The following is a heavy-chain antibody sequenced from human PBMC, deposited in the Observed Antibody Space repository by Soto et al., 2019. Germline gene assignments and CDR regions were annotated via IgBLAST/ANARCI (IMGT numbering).Heavy chain of an antibody. CDR3: ARWPDGHCYYGMDV. CDR1: GYTFTSYD. V-gene: IGHV1-8*01. CDR2: MNPNSGNT. J-gene: IGHJ6*02. Sequence: QVQLVQSGAEVKKPGASVKVSCKASGYTFTSYDINWVRQATGQGLEWMGWMNPNSGNTGYAQKFQGRVTMTRTTSISTAYMELSSLRSEDTAVYYCARWPDGHCYYGMDVWGQGTTVTVSS.